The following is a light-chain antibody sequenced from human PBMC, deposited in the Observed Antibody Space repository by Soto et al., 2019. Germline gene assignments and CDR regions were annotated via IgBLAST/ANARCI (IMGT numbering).Light chain of an antibody. CDR2: EVS. J-gene: IGLJ3*02. Sequence: QSVLTQPASVSGSPGQSITISCTGTSSDVGGYNYVSWYQQHPGKAPKLMIYEVSNRPSGVSNRFSGSKSGNTASLTISGLQAEDEADYYCSSYTSRSTWVFGGGTQLTVL. CDR1: SSDVGGYNY. V-gene: IGLV2-14*01. CDR3: SSYTSRSTWV.